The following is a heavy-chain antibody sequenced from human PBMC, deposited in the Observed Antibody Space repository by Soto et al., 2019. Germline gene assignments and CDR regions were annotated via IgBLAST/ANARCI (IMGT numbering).Heavy chain of an antibody. CDR1: GVSNSRYS. CDR2: MYYGGSP. V-gene: IGHV4-59*01. D-gene: IGHD6-19*01. Sequence: QVQLQESGPRLVKPSETLSLTCTVSGVSNSRYSWSWIRQSPGEGLEWIGYMYYGGSPNYNPSLESRVTMSIDSSKNQFSLNLGAVTAADAAVYYCARTYNSGWYVDSWGQGTLVTVSP. J-gene: IGHJ4*02. CDR3: ARTYNSGWYVDS.